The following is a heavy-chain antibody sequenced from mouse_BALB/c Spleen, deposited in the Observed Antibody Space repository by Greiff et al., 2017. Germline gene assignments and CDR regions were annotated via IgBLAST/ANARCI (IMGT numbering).Heavy chain of an antibody. J-gene: IGHJ2*01. D-gene: IGHD2-3*01. CDR2: INPGSGGT. CDR1: GYAFTNYL. CDR3: ARSYDGSSTT. V-gene: IGHV1-54*01. Sequence: LVESGAELVRPGTSVKVSCKASGYAFTNYLIAWVKQRPGQGLEWIGVINPGSGGTNYNEKFKGKATLTADKSSSTAYMQLSSLTSDDSAVYFCARSYDGSSTTWGQGTTLTVSS.